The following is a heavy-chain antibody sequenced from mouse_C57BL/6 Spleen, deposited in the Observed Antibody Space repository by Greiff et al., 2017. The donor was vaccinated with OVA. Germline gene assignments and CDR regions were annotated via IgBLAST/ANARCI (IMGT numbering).Heavy chain of an antibody. Sequence: QVQLQQPGAELVMPGASVKLSCKASGYTFTSYWMHWVKQRPGKGLEWIGEIDPCGGYNNYNQKFKGKSTLTVDKSSSTAYMQLSSLTTEDSAIYYCARRKYYGSSYYAMDYWGQGTSVTVSS. CDR1: GYTFTSYW. CDR3: ARRKYYGSSYYAMDY. J-gene: IGHJ4*01. D-gene: IGHD1-1*01. CDR2: IDPCGGYN. V-gene: IGHV1-69*01.